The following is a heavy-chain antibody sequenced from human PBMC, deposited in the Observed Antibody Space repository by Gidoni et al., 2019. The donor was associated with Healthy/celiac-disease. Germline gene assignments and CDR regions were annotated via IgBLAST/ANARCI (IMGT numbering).Heavy chain of an antibody. Sequence: EVQLVESGGGLVKPGGSLRLSCAASGFPFSSYSMHWVRQAPGKGLEWVSSISSSSSYIYYADSVKGRFTISRDNAKNSLYLQMNSLRAEDTAVYYCARGYGGDYIKEYYYYGMDVWGQGTTVTVSS. D-gene: IGHD4-4*01. J-gene: IGHJ6*02. CDR2: ISSSSSYI. V-gene: IGHV3-21*01. CDR1: GFPFSSYS. CDR3: ARGYGGDYIKEYYYYGMDV.